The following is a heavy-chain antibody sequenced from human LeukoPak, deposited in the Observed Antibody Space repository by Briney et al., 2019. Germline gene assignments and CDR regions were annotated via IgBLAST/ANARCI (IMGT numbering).Heavy chain of an antibody. D-gene: IGHD3-22*01. CDR2: INHSGST. J-gene: IGHJ4*02. Sequence: SETLSLTCAVYGGSFSGYYWSWIRQPPGKGLEWIGEINHSGSTNYNPSLKSRVTISVDTSKNQFSLKLSSVTAADTAVYYCARGSGGLGSSGYYYSRYWGQGTLVTVSS. CDR1: GGSFSGYY. CDR3: ARGSGGLGSSGYYYSRY. V-gene: IGHV4-34*01.